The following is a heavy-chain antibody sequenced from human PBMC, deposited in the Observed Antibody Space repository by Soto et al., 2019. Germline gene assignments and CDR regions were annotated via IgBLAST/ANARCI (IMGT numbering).Heavy chain of an antibody. CDR1: GYTFTNYA. Sequence: ASVKVSCKASGYTFTNYAVHWVRQAPGQRLEWMGWINASNGNTRFSQNLQGRVTITRDTSARTVYMELSSLRSEDTAVYYCARGHLAVVPVASWFYYMDVWGKGTTVTV. J-gene: IGHJ6*03. V-gene: IGHV1-3*01. CDR3: ARGHLAVVPVASWFYYMDV. CDR2: INASNGNT. D-gene: IGHD2-2*01.